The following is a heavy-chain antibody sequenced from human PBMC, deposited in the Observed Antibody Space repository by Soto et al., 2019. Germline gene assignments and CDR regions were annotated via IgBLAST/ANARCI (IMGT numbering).Heavy chain of an antibody. CDR1: GGSISSGGYY. D-gene: IGHD3-16*01. CDR2: IYYSGST. V-gene: IGHV4-31*03. Sequence: PSETLSLTCTVSGGSISSGGYYWSWIRQHPGKGLEWIGYIYYSGSTYYNPSLKSRVTISVDTSKNQFSLKLSSVTAADAAVYYCARMGLKYYFDYWGQGTLVTVSS. CDR3: ARMGLKYYFDY. J-gene: IGHJ4*02.